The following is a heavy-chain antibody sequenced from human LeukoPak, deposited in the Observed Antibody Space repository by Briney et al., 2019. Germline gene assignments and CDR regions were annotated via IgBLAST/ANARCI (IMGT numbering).Heavy chain of an antibody. Sequence: SETLSLTCTVSGGSISSGGYYWTWIRQHPGKGLEWIGYIYYSGSTYYNPSLKSRVTISIDTSKNQFSLKLSSVTAADTAVYYCARSVRGTASYKDTIAAAGYWFDPWGQGTLVTVSS. V-gene: IGHV4-31*03. CDR3: ARSVRGTASYKDTIAAAGYWFDP. CDR1: GGSISSGGYY. J-gene: IGHJ5*02. CDR2: IYYSGST. D-gene: IGHD6-13*01.